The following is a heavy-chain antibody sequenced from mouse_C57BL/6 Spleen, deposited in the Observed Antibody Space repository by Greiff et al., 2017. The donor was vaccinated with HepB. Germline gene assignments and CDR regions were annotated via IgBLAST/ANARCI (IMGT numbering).Heavy chain of an antibody. CDR1: GYTFTSYW. D-gene: IGHD1-1*01. Sequence: VQLQQSGTVLARPGASVKMSCKTSGYTFTSYWMHWVKQRPGQGLEWIAAIYPGNSDTSYNQKFKGKAKLTAVTSASTAYMELSSLTNEDSAVYYCTRTLYYYGSRTDYWGQGTTLTVSS. CDR2: IYPGNSDT. J-gene: IGHJ2*01. V-gene: IGHV1-5*01. CDR3: TRTLYYYGSRTDY.